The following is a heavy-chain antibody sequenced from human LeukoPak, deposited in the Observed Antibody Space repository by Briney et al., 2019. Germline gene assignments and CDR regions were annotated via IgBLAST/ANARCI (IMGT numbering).Heavy chain of an antibody. J-gene: IGHJ4*02. Sequence: NSSETLSLTCAVYGGSITGYYWSWIRQTPGRGLEWVGEIHYTGGTSYNSCRKSRVTISTDTSKNQFSLRLSSVTDADAAVYYCARGNILTGYCFDFWGQGALVTVSS. V-gene: IGHV4-34*01. CDR1: GGSITGYY. CDR2: IHYTGGT. D-gene: IGHD3-9*01. CDR3: ARGNILTGYCFDF.